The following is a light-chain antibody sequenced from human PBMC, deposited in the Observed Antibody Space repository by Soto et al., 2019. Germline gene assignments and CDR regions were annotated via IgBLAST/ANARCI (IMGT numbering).Light chain of an antibody. Sequence: QSALTQPASVSGCPGQSITISCTGSTSDVGGYDYVSWYQQHPGKAPKVMIYEVNNRPSGVSNRFSGSKSGNTASLTISGLQAEDEADYYCSSYTSSSPLVLFGGGTKLTVL. V-gene: IGLV2-14*01. J-gene: IGLJ2*01. CDR3: SSYTSSSPLVL. CDR2: EVN. CDR1: TSDVGGYDY.